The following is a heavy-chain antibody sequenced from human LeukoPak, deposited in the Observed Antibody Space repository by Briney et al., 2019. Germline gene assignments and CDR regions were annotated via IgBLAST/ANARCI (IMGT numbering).Heavy chain of an antibody. V-gene: IGHV4-30-2*01. D-gene: IGHD6-6*01. CDR3: ARVAGIAARGYYYYYYMDV. Sequence: SETLSLTCAVSGGSISSGGYSWSWIRQPPGKGLEWIGYIYHSGSTYYNPSLKSRVTISVDRSKNQFSLKLSSVTAADTAVYYCARVAGIAARGYYYYYYMDVWGKGTTVTVSS. J-gene: IGHJ6*03. CDR1: GGSISSGGYS. CDR2: IYHSGST.